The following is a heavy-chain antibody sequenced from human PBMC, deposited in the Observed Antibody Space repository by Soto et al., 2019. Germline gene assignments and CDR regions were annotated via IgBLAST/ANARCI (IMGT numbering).Heavy chain of an antibody. D-gene: IGHD6-13*01. CDR1: GFTFSSYG. V-gene: IGHV3-30*18. CDR2: ISYDGSNK. CDR3: AKDGAPGIVAGYYYGINV. Sequence: QVQLVESGGGVVQPGRSLRLSCAASGFTFSSYGMHWVRQAPGKGLEWVAVISYDGSNKYYADSVKGRCTISRDNSKNTLYLQMNSLRAENRVVYYCAKDGAPGIVAGYYYGINVWGQGTTVTVSS. J-gene: IGHJ6*02.